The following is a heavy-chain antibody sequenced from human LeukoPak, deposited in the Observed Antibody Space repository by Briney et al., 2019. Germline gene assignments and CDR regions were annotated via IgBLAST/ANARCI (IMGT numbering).Heavy chain of an antibody. CDR3: AKGRREQPFDY. V-gene: IGHV3-23*01. Sequence: GGPLRLSCAASGFTFNNYAMSWVRQAPGKGLEWVSSISSSGGSTYYADSVKGRFTISRDNSKNTLYLQMNSLRADDTAVYYCAKGRREQPFDYWGQGTLVTVSS. D-gene: IGHD1-26*01. CDR2: ISSSGGST. J-gene: IGHJ4*02. CDR1: GFTFNNYA.